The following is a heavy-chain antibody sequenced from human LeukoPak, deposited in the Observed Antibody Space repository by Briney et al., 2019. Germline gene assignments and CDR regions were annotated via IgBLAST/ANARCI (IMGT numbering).Heavy chain of an antibody. CDR1: GGSISSYY. Sequence: SETLSPTCTVSGGSISSYYWSWIRQPPGKGLEWIGYIYTSGSTNYNPSLKSRVTISVDTSKNQFSLKLSSVTAADTAVYYCARRSGDWNYGQYNWFDPWGQGTLVTVSS. CDR3: ARRSGDWNYGQYNWFDP. J-gene: IGHJ5*02. CDR2: IYTSGST. V-gene: IGHV4-4*09. D-gene: IGHD1-7*01.